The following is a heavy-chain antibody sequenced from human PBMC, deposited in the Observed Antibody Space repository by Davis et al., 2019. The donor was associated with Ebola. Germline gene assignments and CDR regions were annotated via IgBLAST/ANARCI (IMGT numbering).Heavy chain of an antibody. J-gene: IGHJ6*02. CDR1: GGSFSGYY. Sequence: SETLSLTCAVYGGSFSGYYWSWIRQPPGKGLEWIGEINHSGSTNYNPSLKSRVTISVDTSKNQFSLKLSSVTAADTAVYYCAKDRLTMIVRPYYYGMDVWGQGTTVTVSS. V-gene: IGHV4-34*01. D-gene: IGHD3-22*01. CDR3: AKDRLTMIVRPYYYGMDV. CDR2: INHSGST.